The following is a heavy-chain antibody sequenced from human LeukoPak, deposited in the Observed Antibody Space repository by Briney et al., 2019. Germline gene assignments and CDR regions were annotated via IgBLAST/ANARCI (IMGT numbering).Heavy chain of an antibody. CDR1: GGSISSYY. J-gene: IGHJ3*02. D-gene: IGHD3-22*01. V-gene: IGHV4-59*08. CDR3: ARQCYYDSSGYSSDAFDI. CDR2: IYYSGST. Sequence: SETLSLTCTVSGGSISSYYWSWIRQPPGKGLEWIGYIYYSGSTNYNPSLKSRVTISVDTSKNQFSLKLSSVTAADTAVYYCARQCYYDSSGYSSDAFDIWGQGTMVTVSS.